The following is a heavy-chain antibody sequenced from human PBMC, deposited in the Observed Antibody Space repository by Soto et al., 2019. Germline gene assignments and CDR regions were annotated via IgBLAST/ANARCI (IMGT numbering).Heavy chain of an antibody. Sequence: SVKVSCKASGGTFSSYAISWVRQAPGQGLEWMGGIIPIFGTANYAQKFQGRVTITADESTSTAYMELSSLRSEDTAVYYCARDIAAAGTGDYWGQGTLVTVSS. CDR2: IIPIFGTA. V-gene: IGHV1-69*13. CDR1: GGTFSSYA. CDR3: ARDIAAAGTGDY. D-gene: IGHD6-13*01. J-gene: IGHJ4*02.